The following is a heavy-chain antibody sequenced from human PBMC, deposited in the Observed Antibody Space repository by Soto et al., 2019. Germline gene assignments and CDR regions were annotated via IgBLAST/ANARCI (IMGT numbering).Heavy chain of an antibody. V-gene: IGHV4-39*01. Sequence: PSETLSLTCTVSGGSISSTSYYWGWIRQPPGKGLEWIGTIYYSGSTYYNPSLKSRVTISVDTSKNQFSLKLNSLTAADTAVFYCARGDAYKYDFDYWGQGTRVTVSS. CDR1: GGSISSTSYY. D-gene: IGHD3-3*01. CDR3: ARGDAYKYDFDY. J-gene: IGHJ4*02. CDR2: IYYSGST.